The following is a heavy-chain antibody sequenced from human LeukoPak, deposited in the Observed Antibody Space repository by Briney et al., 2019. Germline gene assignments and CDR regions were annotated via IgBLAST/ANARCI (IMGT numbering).Heavy chain of an antibody. Sequence: TGGSLRLSCAASGFTVSSNYMSWVRQAPGKGLEWVSVIYSSGTTYYADSVKGRFTISRDNSKNTLYLQMNSLRAEDTAVYCCARGGGDYDSSGYFDYWGRGTLVTVSS. CDR1: GFTVSSNY. J-gene: IGHJ4*02. CDR2: IYSSGTT. V-gene: IGHV3-53*01. CDR3: ARGGGDYDSSGYFDY. D-gene: IGHD3-22*01.